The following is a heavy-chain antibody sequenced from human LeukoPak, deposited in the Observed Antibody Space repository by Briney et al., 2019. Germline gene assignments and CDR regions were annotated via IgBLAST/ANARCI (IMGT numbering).Heavy chain of an antibody. CDR2: IYSSGST. V-gene: IGHV4-4*07. CDR3: ARDGRSYYYDSSGYQNDY. CDR1: GGSISSSY. Sequence: TSETLSLTCTVSGGSISSSYWSWIRQSAGKRLEWIGRIYSSGSTDYTPSLKSRGTMSVDTSKNQFSLKLTSVTAADTAVYYCARDGRSYYYDSSGYQNDYWGQGTLVTVSS. J-gene: IGHJ4*02. D-gene: IGHD3-22*01.